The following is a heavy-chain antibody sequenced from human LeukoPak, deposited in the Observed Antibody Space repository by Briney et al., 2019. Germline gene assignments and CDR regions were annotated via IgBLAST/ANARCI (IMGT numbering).Heavy chain of an antibody. D-gene: IGHD4-17*01. V-gene: IGHV3-30*02. J-gene: IGHJ4*02. Sequence: GGSLRLSCAASGFTFSSYGMHWVRQAPGKGLEWVAFIRFDGSNKYYADSVKGRFTISRDNSKNTLYLQTNSLRAEDTAVYYCAKDYYGDGYFDYWGQGTLVTVSS. CDR2: IRFDGSNK. CDR1: GFTFSSYG. CDR3: AKDYYGDGYFDY.